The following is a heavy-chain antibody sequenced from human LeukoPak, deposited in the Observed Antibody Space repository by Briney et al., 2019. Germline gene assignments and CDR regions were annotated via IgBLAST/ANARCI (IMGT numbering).Heavy chain of an antibody. D-gene: IGHD3-10*01. CDR1: GYTFTDYD. V-gene: IGHV1-18*01. J-gene: IGHJ4*02. CDR2: VSPYNGNT. CDR3: ARNGRVRRVVKDLFEY. Sequence: ASVKVSCKTSGYTFTDYDITWVRQAPRQGLEWMGRVSPYNGNTYYSQRFQDRVIITKDTSTGPAYMDLRDLRTDDTAMYYCARNGRVRRVVKDLFEYWGQGTLVAVSS.